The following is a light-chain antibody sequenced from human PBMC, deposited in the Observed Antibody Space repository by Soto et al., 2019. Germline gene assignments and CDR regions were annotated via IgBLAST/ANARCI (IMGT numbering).Light chain of an antibody. V-gene: IGLV2-8*01. CDR3: SSYVGSNKGV. Sequence: QSALTQPPSASGSPGQSVTISCTGTSSDVGGYNYVSWYQQHPGKAPKLMIYDVNKRPSGVPDRFSGSKSGNTASLTVSGLQAEDEADYYCSSYVGSNKGVFGTGTKVTVL. CDR1: SSDVGGYNY. CDR2: DVN. J-gene: IGLJ1*01.